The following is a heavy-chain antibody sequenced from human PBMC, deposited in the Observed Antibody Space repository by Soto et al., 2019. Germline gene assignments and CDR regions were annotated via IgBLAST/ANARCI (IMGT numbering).Heavy chain of an antibody. CDR2: IKQDGSEK. D-gene: IGHD5-18*01. CDR1: GLTFSSYW. CDR3: ARVPNRWLQLFDY. Sequence: GVSLRLSCAASGLTFSSYWMSWVRQAPGKGLEWVANIKQDGSEKYYVDSVKGRFTISRDNAKNSLYLQMNSLRAEDTAVYYCARVPNRWLQLFDYWGKGTLVTVSS. V-gene: IGHV3-7*03. J-gene: IGHJ4*02.